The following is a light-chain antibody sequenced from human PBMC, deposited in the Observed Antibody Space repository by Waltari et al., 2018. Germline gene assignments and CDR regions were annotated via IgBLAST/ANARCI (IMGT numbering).Light chain of an antibody. CDR1: QGIHSD. CDR3: QQYNVWLPWT. J-gene: IGKJ1*01. Sequence: EVVMTQSPATLSVAPGERATLSCRASQGIHSDLAWYQQKPGQPPRLLIYSASTMATSVPARFSGSGSGTEFTLPVSSLQPEDSAVYYCQQYNVWLPWTLGQGTKVEI. V-gene: IGKV3-15*01. CDR2: SAS.